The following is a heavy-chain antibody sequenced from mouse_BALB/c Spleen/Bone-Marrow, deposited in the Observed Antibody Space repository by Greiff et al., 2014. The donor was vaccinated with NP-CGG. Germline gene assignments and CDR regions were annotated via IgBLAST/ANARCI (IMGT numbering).Heavy chain of an antibody. D-gene: IGHD2-3*01. Sequence: DVMLVESGGGLVQPGGSLRLSCATSGFTFTDYYINWVRQPPGKALEWLGFIRNKANGYTTEYSASVKGRFTISRDISQSILYLQMNTLRAEDSATYYCARDMGGLLFDYWGQGTTLTVSS. J-gene: IGHJ2*01. CDR2: IRNKANGYTT. V-gene: IGHV7-3*02. CDR1: GFTFTDYY. CDR3: ARDMGGLLFDY.